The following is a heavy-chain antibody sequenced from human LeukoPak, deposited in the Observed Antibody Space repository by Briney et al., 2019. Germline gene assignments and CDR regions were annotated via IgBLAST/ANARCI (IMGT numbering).Heavy chain of an antibody. CDR3: AHMRTGLGY. V-gene: IGHV2-5*01. J-gene: IGHJ4*02. CDR2: IYWNDDK. Sequence: SGPTLVKATQTLTLTGTFSGFSLSTSGVGVGWIRQPPGKALEWLSLIYWNDDKRYSPSLKSRLTITKDTSKNQVVLTMTNMDPVDAATYYCAHMRTGLGYWGQGTLVTVSS. CDR1: GFSLSTSGVG. D-gene: IGHD3-16*01.